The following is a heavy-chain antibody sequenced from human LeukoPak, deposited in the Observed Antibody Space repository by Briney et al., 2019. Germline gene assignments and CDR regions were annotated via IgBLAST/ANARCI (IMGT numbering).Heavy chain of an antibody. CDR3: ASYYGSGSYWAPFDY. CDR1: GGSISSGDYY. D-gene: IGHD3-10*01. CDR2: IYYSGST. J-gene: IGHJ4*02. V-gene: IGHV4-30-4*01. Sequence: SETLSLTCTVSGGSISSGDYYWSWIRQPPGKGLEWIGYIYYSGSTYYNPSLKSRVTISVDTSKNQFSLKLSSVTAADTAVYYCASYYGSGSYWAPFDYWGQGTLVTVSS.